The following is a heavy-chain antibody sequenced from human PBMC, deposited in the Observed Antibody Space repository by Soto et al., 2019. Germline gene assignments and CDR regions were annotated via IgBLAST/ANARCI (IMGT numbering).Heavy chain of an antibody. CDR2: VSDNGGSRGGT. D-gene: IGHD2-21*01. V-gene: IGHV3-23*01. CDR3: ASAPAVVIAALGI. CDR1: GFMFNNSA. J-gene: IGHJ3*02. Sequence: GGSLRLSCTASGFMFNNSAMTWVRQAPGQGLQWVASVSDNGGSRGGTYYADSVKGRFTISRDNSKNTLYLQLDSLTGADTAVYYRASAPAVVIAALGIWGQGTMVTVSS.